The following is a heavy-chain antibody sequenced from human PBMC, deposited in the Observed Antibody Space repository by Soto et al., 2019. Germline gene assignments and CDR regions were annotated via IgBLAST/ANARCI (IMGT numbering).Heavy chain of an antibody. V-gene: IGHV1-18*04. D-gene: IGHD6-6*01. J-gene: IGHJ4*02. CDR2: ISVNSGNT. CDR1: GYTFTNYG. CDR3: ARAPTSRSYEGSSVY. Sequence: ASVKVSCKASGYTFTNYGINWVRQAPGQGPEWMGWISVNSGNTNYAQKFQGRVTMTTETSTSTAYMELTSLRSDDTAVYYCARAPTSRSYEGSSVYWGQGTLVTVSS.